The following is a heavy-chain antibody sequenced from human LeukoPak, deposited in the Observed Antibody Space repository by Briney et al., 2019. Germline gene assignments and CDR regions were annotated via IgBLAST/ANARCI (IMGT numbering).Heavy chain of an antibody. J-gene: IGHJ4*02. V-gene: IGHV3-30*04. Sequence: PGGSLRLSCAASGFTFSSYAMSWVRQAPGKGLEWVAVISYDGSNKYYADSVKGRFTISRDNSKNTLYLQMNSLRAEDTAVYYCARDSSSSWYAVFDYWGQGTLVTVSS. CDR3: ARDSSSSWYAVFDY. CDR1: GFTFSSYA. D-gene: IGHD6-13*01. CDR2: ISYDGSNK.